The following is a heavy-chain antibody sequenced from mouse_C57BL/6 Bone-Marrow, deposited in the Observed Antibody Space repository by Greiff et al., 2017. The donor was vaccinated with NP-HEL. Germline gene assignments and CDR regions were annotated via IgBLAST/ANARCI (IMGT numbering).Heavy chain of an antibody. CDR3: ASSGLGGYYVRYAMDY. CDR1: GYSITSGYY. D-gene: IGHD2-3*01. CDR2: ISYDGSN. J-gene: IGHJ4*01. Sequence: EVQLQESGPGLVKPSQSLSLTCSVTGYSITSGYYWNWIRQFPGNKLEWMGYISYDGSNNYNPSLKNRISITRDTSKNQFFLKLNSVTTEDTATYYCASSGLGGYYVRYAMDYWGQGTSVTVSS. V-gene: IGHV3-6*01.